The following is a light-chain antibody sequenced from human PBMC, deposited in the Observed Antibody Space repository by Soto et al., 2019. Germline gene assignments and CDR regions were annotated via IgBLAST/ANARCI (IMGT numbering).Light chain of an antibody. V-gene: IGKV1-39*01. CDR1: QSISSY. CDR3: RQSYSTPHSWT. Sequence: DIQMTQSPSSLSASVGDRVTITCRASQSISSYLNWYQQKPGKAPKLLIYAASSLQSGVPSRFSGSGSGTDFTLTISSLQPEDFATYYCRQSYSTPHSWTFGQGTKV. J-gene: IGKJ1*01. CDR2: AAS.